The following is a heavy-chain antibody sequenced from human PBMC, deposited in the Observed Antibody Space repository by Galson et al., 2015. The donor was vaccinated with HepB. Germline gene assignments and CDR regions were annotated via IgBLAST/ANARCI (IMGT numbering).Heavy chain of an antibody. CDR1: GYTSTSYG. CDR2: ISAYNGNT. CDR3: ARGMLVAVAFGNYYGMDV. Sequence: SVKVSCKASGYTSTSYGISWVRQAPGQGLEWMGWISAYNGNTNYAQKLQGRVTMTTDTSTSTAYMELRSLRSDDTAVYYCARGMLVAVAFGNYYGMDVWGQGTTVTVSS. V-gene: IGHV1-18*04. D-gene: IGHD6-19*01. J-gene: IGHJ6*02.